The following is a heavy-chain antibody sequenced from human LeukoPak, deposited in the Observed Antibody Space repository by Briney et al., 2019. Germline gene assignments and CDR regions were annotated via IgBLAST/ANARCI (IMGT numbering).Heavy chain of an antibody. J-gene: IGHJ4*02. V-gene: IGHV4-38-2*02. CDR2: IHTTGST. CDR3: ARRGWLQFFY. CDR1: GYSISSGYY. Sequence: SETLPLTCTVSGYSISSGYYWGWIRQPPGKGLEWIGRIHTTGSTNYNPSLKSRVTISVDTSKNQFSLKLSSVTAADTAVYYCARRGWLQFFYWGQGTLVTVSS. D-gene: IGHD5-24*01.